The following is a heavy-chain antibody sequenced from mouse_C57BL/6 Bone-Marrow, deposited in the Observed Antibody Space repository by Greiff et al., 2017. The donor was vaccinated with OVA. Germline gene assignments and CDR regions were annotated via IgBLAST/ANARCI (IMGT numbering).Heavy chain of an antibody. CDR3: ASGRIAY. Sequence: QVQLKQPGAELVRPGTSVKLSCKASGYTFTSYWMHWVKQRPGQGLEWIGVIDPSDSYTNYNQKFKGKATLTVDTSSSTAYMQLSSLTSEDSAVYYCASGRIAYWGQGTLVTVSA. CDR2: IDPSDSYT. J-gene: IGHJ3*01. V-gene: IGHV1-59*01. CDR1: GYTFTSYW.